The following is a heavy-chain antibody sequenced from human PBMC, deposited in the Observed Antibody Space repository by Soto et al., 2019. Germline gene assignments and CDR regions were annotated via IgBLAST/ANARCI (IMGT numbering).Heavy chain of an antibody. J-gene: IGHJ4*02. CDR3: ARAAGGGYEPLDY. V-gene: IGHV3-7*01. CDR2: IKQDGSEK. D-gene: IGHD5-12*01. CDR1: GFAFSSYW. Sequence: PGGSQSLSCSASGFAFSSYWMSWVRQAPWKGLEWVANIKQDGSEKYYVDSVKGRFTISRDNAKNSLYLQMNSLRAEDTAVYYCARAAGGGYEPLDYWGQGTLVTVSS.